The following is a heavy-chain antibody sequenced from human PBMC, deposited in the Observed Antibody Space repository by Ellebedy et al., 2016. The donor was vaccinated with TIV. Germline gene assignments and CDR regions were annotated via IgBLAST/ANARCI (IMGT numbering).Heavy chain of an antibody. D-gene: IGHD3-22*01. Sequence: GESLKISCAASGFTFSSYVMHWVRQAPGKGLEWVASLSYDGSNKYYADAVKGRFAISRDNSENTLYLQVNSLTTEDTAVYYCARDRPATVVAGALEYWGQGTLVTVSS. CDR2: LSYDGSNK. V-gene: IGHV3-30*09. CDR1: GFTFSSYV. CDR3: ARDRPATVVAGALEY. J-gene: IGHJ4*02.